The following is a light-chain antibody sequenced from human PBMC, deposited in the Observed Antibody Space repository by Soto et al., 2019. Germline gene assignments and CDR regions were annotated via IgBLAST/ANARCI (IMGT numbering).Light chain of an antibody. Sequence: DVRMTQSPSSLSASVGDRVTITFRASQGIRNDLGWYQQKPGKAPKLLIFDASNLESGVPSRFSGSGSGTDFTFTISSLQPEDIATYYCQQYETLPITFGQGTRLEIK. CDR3: QQYETLPIT. J-gene: IGKJ5*01. CDR1: QGIRND. V-gene: IGKV1-33*01. CDR2: DAS.